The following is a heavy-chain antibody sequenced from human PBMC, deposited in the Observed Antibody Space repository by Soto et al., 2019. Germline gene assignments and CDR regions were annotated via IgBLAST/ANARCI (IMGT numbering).Heavy chain of an antibody. CDR3: ARERFNNYDSILLLNYGMDV. CDR2: INPNSGGT. D-gene: IGHD3-22*01. Sequence: ASVKVSCKASGYTFTGYYMHWVRQAPGQGLEWMGWINPNSGGTNYAQKFQGWVTMTRDTSISTAYMELSRLRSDDTAVYYCARERFNNYDSILLLNYGMDVWGQGTTVTVSS. CDR1: GYTFTGYY. J-gene: IGHJ6*02. V-gene: IGHV1-2*04.